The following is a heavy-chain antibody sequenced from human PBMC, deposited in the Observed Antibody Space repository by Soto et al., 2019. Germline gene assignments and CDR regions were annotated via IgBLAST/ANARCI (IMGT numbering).Heavy chain of an antibody. CDR3: ARDQSYGGAFDF. V-gene: IGHV3-11*05. Sequence: GGSLRLSCAASGFTFSAYYMNWIRQAPGKGLEWLSYISGRSNYTDYADSVKGRFTTSRDNAKNSLYLQMNSLRAEDTAVYYCARDQSYGGAFDFWGQGTLVTVSS. J-gene: IGHJ4*02. CDR1: GFTFSAYY. D-gene: IGHD2-21*01. CDR2: ISGRSNYT.